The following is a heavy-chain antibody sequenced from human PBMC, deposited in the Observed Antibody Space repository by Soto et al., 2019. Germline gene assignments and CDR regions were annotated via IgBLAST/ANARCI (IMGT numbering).Heavy chain of an antibody. J-gene: IGHJ6*02. D-gene: IGHD3-3*01. Sequence: VQLQESGPGLVKPSGTLSLTCAVSGGSVSSDNSWTWVRQPPGKSLEWIGEVFHSGNSNSNPSPKSRVTLSVNKSKNQFSLRLNSVTAAATAVYYCARRQRFDFWSSYSYSNHGLDVWGQGTKVGVSS. CDR3: ARRQRFDFWSSYSYSNHGLDV. V-gene: IGHV4-4*02. CDR2: VFHSGNS. CDR1: GGSVSSDNS.